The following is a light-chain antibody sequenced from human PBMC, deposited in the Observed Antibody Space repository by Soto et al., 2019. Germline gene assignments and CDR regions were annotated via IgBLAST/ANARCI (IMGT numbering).Light chain of an antibody. CDR3: QQYNNWPLT. V-gene: IGKV3-15*01. J-gene: IGKJ4*01. Sequence: EIAMTQSPATLSVSPGERATLSCRASQSVNRNLARYQQKPGQATRLLIYGASTRATGIPARFSGSGSGTEFTVTISSLQSEDFAVYYCQQYNNWPLTFGGGTKVEIK. CDR1: QSVNRN. CDR2: GAS.